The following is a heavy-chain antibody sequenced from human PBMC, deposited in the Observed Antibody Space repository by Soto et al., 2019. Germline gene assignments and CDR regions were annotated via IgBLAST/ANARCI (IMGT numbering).Heavy chain of an antibody. V-gene: IGHV3-74*01. CDR1: GFTFSSYW. Sequence: EVQLVESGGGLVQPGGSLRLSCAASGFTFSSYWMHWVRQAPGKGLVWVSRINRDGSSINYADSARGRVTISRDNARNTLYLQVTGLRAEDTAVYYCAREIATTGEYYFDYWGQGILVTVSS. J-gene: IGHJ4*02. CDR3: AREIATTGEYYFDY. CDR2: INRDGSSI. D-gene: IGHD6-13*01.